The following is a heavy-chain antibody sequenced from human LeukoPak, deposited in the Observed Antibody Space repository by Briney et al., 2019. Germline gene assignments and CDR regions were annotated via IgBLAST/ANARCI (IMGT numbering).Heavy chain of an antibody. V-gene: IGHV1-69*05. CDR1: GGTFSSYA. J-gene: IGHJ4*02. CDR3: ARGRVGATSAVDY. CDR2: IIPIFGTA. D-gene: IGHD1-26*01. Sequence: ASVKVSCKASGGTFSSYAISWVRHAPGQGLEWMGGIIPIFGTAKYAQKFQGRVTITTDESASTAYMDLSNLRSEDTAVYYCARGRVGATSAVDYWGQGTLVTVSS.